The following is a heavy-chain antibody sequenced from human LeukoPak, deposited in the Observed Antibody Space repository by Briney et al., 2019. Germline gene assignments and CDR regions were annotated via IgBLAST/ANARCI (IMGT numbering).Heavy chain of an antibody. CDR3: AKDSDIAVAGTDDAFDL. CDR2: ISSASTYI. D-gene: IGHD6-19*01. V-gene: IGHV3-21*01. CDR1: GFTFSSYS. Sequence: GGSLRLSCAASGFTFSSYSMNWVRQAPGKGLEWVSSISSASTYIYYADSVKGRFTISRDNAKNSLYLQMNSLRAEDTAMYYCAKDSDIAVAGTDDAFDLWGQGTMVTVSS. J-gene: IGHJ3*01.